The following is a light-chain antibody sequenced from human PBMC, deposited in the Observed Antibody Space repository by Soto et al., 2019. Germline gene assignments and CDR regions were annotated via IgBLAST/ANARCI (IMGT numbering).Light chain of an antibody. CDR2: RNN. J-gene: IGLJ1*01. V-gene: IGLV1-47*01. CDR1: SSNIGSNY. Sequence: HSVLTQPPSASGTPGQRVTSSCSGGSSNIGSNYVYWYQQVPGTAPKLLIFRNNQRPSGVPDRFSGSKSGTSASLAISGLRSEDEADYYCAAWDDSRACYDFGTGTKVTVL. CDR3: AAWDDSRACYD.